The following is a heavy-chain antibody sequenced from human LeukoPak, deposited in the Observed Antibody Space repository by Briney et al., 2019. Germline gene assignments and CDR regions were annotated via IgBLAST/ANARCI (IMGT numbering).Heavy chain of an antibody. CDR1: GDSVSSNSAA. Sequence: SQTLSLTCAISGDSVSSNSAAWNWIRQSPSRGLEWLGRTYYRSKWYNDYAVSVKSRITINPDTSKNQFSLQLNSVTPEDTAVYYCARETGLGVWFGEAAIDYWGQGTLVTVSS. D-gene: IGHD3-10*01. V-gene: IGHV6-1*01. CDR2: TYYRSKWYN. J-gene: IGHJ4*02. CDR3: ARETGLGVWFGEAAIDY.